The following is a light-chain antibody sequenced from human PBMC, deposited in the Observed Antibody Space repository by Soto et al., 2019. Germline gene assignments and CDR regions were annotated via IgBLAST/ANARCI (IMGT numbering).Light chain of an antibody. J-gene: IGKJ4*01. CDR2: WAS. Sequence: DIVMTQSPDSLAVSLGERATINCKSSLSVFYSTNNKNYLAWYQQKPGQPPKLLIYWASSRESGVPGRFSGSGSGTDFTLTISSLQAEDVAVYYCQQYYSTPLTFGGGTKVEIK. CDR1: LSVFYSTNNKNY. V-gene: IGKV4-1*01. CDR3: QQYYSTPLT.